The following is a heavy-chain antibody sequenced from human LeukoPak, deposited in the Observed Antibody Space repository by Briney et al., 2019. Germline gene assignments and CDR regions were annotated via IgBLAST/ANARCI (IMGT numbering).Heavy chain of an antibody. Sequence: SETLSLTCTVSGGSVSSYYWNWIRQPPGKGLEWIGYIYYSGSSNYNPSLKSRVTISIDTSKNQFSLKLSSVTAADTAVYYCARGQYSSSRINYFDYWGQGTLVTVSS. CDR3: ARGQYSSSRINYFDY. CDR2: IYYSGSS. V-gene: IGHV4-59*02. D-gene: IGHD6-13*01. J-gene: IGHJ4*02. CDR1: GGSVSSYY.